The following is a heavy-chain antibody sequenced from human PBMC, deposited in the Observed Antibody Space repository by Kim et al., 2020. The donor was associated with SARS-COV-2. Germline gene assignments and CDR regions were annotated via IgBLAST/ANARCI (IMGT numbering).Heavy chain of an antibody. Sequence: GGSLRLSCRTSGFTFDDYGIHWVRQAPGKGLEWVAGSGWTGNSIGYGDSVMGRFIISRDNAKRFVYLQMNSLRPEDAALYFCVKDMTYDGHLGVFDYWGQGALVTVSS. CDR1: GFTFDDYG. J-gene: IGHJ4*02. D-gene: IGHD3-10*01. V-gene: IGHV3-9*01. CDR3: VKDMTYDGHLGVFDY. CDR2: SGWTGNSI.